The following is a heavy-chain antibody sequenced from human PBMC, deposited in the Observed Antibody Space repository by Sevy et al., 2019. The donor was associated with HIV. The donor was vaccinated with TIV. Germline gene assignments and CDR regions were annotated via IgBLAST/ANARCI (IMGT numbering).Heavy chain of an antibody. Sequence: GGSLRLSCAASGFTFSNAWMTWVRQAPGKGLEWVGRIKSKTDGGTTDYAAPVKGRLIVSRDDSKNALFLQMNSLKTEDTAVYYCTTQLGTGGDAFDIWGQRTMVTVSS. CDR1: GFTFSNAW. V-gene: IGHV3-15*01. J-gene: IGHJ3*02. D-gene: IGHD7-27*01. CDR3: TTQLGTGGDAFDI. CDR2: IKSKTDGGTT.